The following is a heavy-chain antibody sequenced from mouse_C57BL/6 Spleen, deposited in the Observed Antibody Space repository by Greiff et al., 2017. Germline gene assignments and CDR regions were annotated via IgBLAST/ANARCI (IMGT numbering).Heavy chain of an antibody. CDR2: ISSGSSTI. V-gene: IGHV5-17*01. Sequence: EVMLVESGGGLVKPGGSLKLSCAASGFTFSDYGMHWVRQAPEKGLEWVAYISSGSSTIYYADTVKGRFTISRDNAKNTLFLQMTSLRSEDTAMYYCASRYYDYDGFAYWGQGTLVTASA. D-gene: IGHD2-4*01. J-gene: IGHJ3*01. CDR3: ASRYYDYDGFAY. CDR1: GFTFSDYG.